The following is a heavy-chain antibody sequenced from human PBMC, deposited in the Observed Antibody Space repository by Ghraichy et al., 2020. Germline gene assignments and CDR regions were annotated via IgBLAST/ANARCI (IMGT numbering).Heavy chain of an antibody. CDR3: ARGGYSTGWYDELGAFDI. V-gene: IGHV1-2*02. J-gene: IGHJ3*02. CDR1: GYTFTDYY. Sequence: ASVKVSCKASGYTFTDYYIHWLRQAPGQGLEWMGWINPNSGGTNSAQSFQGRVTMTRDTSVSTAYMELSSLTSDGTALYYCARGGYSTGWYDELGAFDIWGQGTMVTVSS. CDR2: INPNSGGT. D-gene: IGHD6-19*01.